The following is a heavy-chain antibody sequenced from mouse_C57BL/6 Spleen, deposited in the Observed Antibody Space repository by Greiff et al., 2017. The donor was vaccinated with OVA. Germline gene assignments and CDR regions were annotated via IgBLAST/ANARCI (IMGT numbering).Heavy chain of an antibody. J-gene: IGHJ4*01. CDR1: GFTFSDYY. CDR2: INYDGSST. V-gene: IGHV5-16*01. CDR3: ARVYYDYEYYAMDY. D-gene: IGHD2-4*01. Sequence: EVMLVESEGGLVQPGSSMKLSCTASGFTFSDYYMAWVRQVPEKGLEWVANINYDGSSTYYLDSLKSRFIISRDNAKNILYLQMSSLKSEDTATYYCARVYYDYEYYAMDYWGQGTSVTVSS.